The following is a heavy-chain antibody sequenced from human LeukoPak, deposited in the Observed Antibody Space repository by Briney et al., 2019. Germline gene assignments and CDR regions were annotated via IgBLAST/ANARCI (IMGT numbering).Heavy chain of an antibody. CDR1: GFTFSSYG. J-gene: IGHJ4*02. CDR2: ISYDGSNK. V-gene: IGHV3-30*18. D-gene: IGHD5-12*01. Sequence: GGSLRLSCAASGFTFSSYGMHWVRQAPGKGLEWVAVISYDGSNKYYADSVKGRFTISRDNSKNTLYLQMNSLRAEDTALYYCAKDISPSMVATCALDYWGQGTLVTVSS. CDR3: AKDISPSMVATCALDY.